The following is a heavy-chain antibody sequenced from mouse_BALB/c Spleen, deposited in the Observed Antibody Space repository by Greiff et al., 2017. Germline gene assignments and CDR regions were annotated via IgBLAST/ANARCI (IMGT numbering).Heavy chain of an antibody. CDR1: GFSLTSYG. Sequence: VKLMESGPGLVAPSQSLSITCTVSGFSLTSYGVHWVRQPPGKGLEWLGVIWAGGSTNYNSALMSRLSISKDNSKSQVFLKMNSLQTDDTAMYYCARDGIGPYAMDYWGQGTSVTVSS. CDR2: IWAGGST. J-gene: IGHJ4*01. CDR3: ARDGIGPYAMDY. V-gene: IGHV2-9*02. D-gene: IGHD4-1*01.